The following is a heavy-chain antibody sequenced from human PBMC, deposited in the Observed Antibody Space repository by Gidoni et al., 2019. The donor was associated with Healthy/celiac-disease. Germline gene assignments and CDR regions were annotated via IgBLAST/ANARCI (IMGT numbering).Heavy chain of an antibody. CDR1: GFTFSRYA. CDR3: AKGGTGIPFDY. V-gene: IGHV3-23*01. Sequence: EVQLLESGGGLVQPGGSLRLSCSASGFTFSRYAMRWVRQAPGKGLEWVSAISGSGGSTYYADSVKGRFTISRDNSKNTLYLQMNSLRAEDTAVYYCAKGGTGIPFDYWGQGTLVTVSS. CDR2: ISGSGGST. D-gene: IGHD1-1*01. J-gene: IGHJ4*02.